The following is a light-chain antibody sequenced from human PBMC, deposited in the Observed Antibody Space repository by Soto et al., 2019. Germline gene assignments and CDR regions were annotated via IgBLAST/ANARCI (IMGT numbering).Light chain of an antibody. CDR3: QQYNSYSPT. CDR2: GAT. Sequence: AIQMTQSPSSLSASIGDRVTISCRASQDIRNDLGWYQQKPGKVPKLLIFGATMLQTGVPSRFGGSGSGTDFILTISRLQPEDSATYYCQQYNSYSPTFGQGTKVDIK. J-gene: IGKJ1*01. V-gene: IGKV1-6*01. CDR1: QDIRND.